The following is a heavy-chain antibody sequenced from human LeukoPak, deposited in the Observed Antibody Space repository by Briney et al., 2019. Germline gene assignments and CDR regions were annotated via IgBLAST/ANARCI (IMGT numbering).Heavy chain of an antibody. Sequence: SETLSLTCTVSGGSISSYYWSWIRQPPGKGLEWIGYIYYSGSTNYNPSLKSRVTISVDTSKNQFSLKLSSVTAADTAVYYCARDHGAVTDAFDIWAQGTMATVSS. CDR3: ARDHGAVTDAFDI. J-gene: IGHJ3*02. V-gene: IGHV4-59*01. D-gene: IGHD3-16*01. CDR1: GGSISSYY. CDR2: IYYSGST.